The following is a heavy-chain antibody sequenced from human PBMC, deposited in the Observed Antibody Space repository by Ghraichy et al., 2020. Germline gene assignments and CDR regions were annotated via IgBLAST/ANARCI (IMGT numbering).Heavy chain of an antibody. Sequence: SQTLSLTCTVSGGSISNYYWSWIRQPPGKGLEWIGYIYYSGSTDYNPSLKSRVTISVDTSKNQFSLKLSSVTAADPAVYYCARPSYNSGWYFDYWGQGTLVTVSS. CDR2: IYYSGST. CDR3: ARPSYNSGWYFDY. CDR1: GGSISNYY. D-gene: IGHD6-19*01. J-gene: IGHJ4*02. V-gene: IGHV4-59*01.